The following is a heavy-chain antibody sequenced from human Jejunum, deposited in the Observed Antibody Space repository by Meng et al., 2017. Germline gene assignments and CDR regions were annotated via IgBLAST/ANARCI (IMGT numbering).Heavy chain of an antibody. CDR1: GGSISSYY. J-gene: IGHJ4*02. D-gene: IGHD6-6*01. CDR3: ARLEYSSSSYYFDY. Sequence: QVQLQESGPGLVKPSETQSLTCTVSGGSISSYYWSWIRQSPGKGLEWIGYIYYSGSTNYNPSLKSRVTISVDTSKNQFSLKLSSVTAADTAVYYCARLEYSSSSYYFDYWGQGTLVTVSS. V-gene: IGHV4-59*08. CDR2: IYYSGST.